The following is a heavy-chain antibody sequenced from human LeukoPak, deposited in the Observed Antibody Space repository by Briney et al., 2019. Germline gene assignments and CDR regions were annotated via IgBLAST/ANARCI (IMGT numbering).Heavy chain of an antibody. CDR1: GASISSGTYS. Sequence: SSQTLSLTCTVSGASISSGTYSWSWIRQPPGEGLEWIGYIYHTGSTYYNPSLKGRVTISVDRSKNQFSLNLNFVTAADTALYYCARGDSSGSGRWFDPWGQGTLITVSS. CDR2: IYHTGST. CDR3: ARGDSSGSGRWFDP. V-gene: IGHV4-30-2*01. J-gene: IGHJ5*02. D-gene: IGHD3-10*01.